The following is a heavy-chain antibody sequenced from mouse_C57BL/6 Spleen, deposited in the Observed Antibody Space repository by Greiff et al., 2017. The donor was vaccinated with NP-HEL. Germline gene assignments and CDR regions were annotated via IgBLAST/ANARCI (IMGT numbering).Heavy chain of an antibody. CDR2: IDPSDSET. CDR3: ARDDGYGGVVDY. J-gene: IGHJ2*01. CDR1: GYTFTSYW. D-gene: IGHD2-2*01. V-gene: IGHV1-52*01. Sequence: QVQLQQPGAELVRPGSSVKLSCKASGYTFTSYWMHWVKQRPIQGLEWIGNIDPSDSETHYNQKFKDKATLTVDKSSSTAYMQLSSLTSEDSAVYYCARDDGYGGVVDYWGQGTTLTVSS.